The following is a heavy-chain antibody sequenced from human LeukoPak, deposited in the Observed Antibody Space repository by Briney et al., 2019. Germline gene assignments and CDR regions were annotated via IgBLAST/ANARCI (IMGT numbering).Heavy chain of an antibody. CDR1: GGSFSGYY. CDR2: IYYSGST. CDR3: ARSGPVASYHYFMDV. V-gene: IGHV4-34*01. Sequence: SETLSLTCAVYGGSFSGYYWGWIRQPPGKGLEWIGSIYYSGSTKYNTSLMSRVTISVDTSNNQFSLNLTSVTAADTAVYYCARSGPVASYHYFMDVWGKGTAVTVSS. J-gene: IGHJ6*03. D-gene: IGHD5-18*01.